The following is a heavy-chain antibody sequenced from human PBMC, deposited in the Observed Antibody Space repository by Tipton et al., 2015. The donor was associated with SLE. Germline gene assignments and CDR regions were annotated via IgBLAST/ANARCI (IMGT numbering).Heavy chain of an antibody. CDR1: GGSISSGSYY. J-gene: IGHJ6*03. V-gene: IGHV4-61*02. D-gene: IGHD5-24*01. Sequence: TLSLTCTVSGGSISSGSYYWSWFRQPAGKGLEGIGRIYTSGSTNYNPSLKSRVTKSVDTSKNQFSLKLSSVTAADTAVYYCAREVEGYYYYYMDVWVKGTTVTVSS. CDR2: IYTSGST. CDR3: AREVEGYYYYYMDV.